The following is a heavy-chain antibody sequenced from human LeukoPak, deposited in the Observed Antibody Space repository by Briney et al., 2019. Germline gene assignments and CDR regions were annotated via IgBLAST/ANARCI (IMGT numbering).Heavy chain of an antibody. Sequence: RTSETLSLTCTVSGGSISSYYWSWIRQPPGKGLEWIGYIYYSGSTNYNPSLKSRVTTSVDTSKSQFSLKLSSVTAADTAVYYCARDRNGYSSSSGGYYGMDVWGQGTTVTVSS. CDR1: GGSISSYY. CDR3: ARDRNGYSSSSGGYYGMDV. D-gene: IGHD6-6*01. CDR2: IYYSGST. V-gene: IGHV4-59*01. J-gene: IGHJ6*02.